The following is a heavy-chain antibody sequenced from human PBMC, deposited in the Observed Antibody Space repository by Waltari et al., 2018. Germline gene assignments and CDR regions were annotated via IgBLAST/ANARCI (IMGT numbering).Heavy chain of an antibody. Sequence: QLQLQESGPGLVKPSETLSLTCTVSGGSISSSSYYWGWIRQPPGKGLEWIGSIYYSGSTYYNPSLKSRVTISVDTSKNQFSLKLSSVTAADTAVYYCARRGAGRLIDYWGQGTLVTVSS. J-gene: IGHJ4*02. D-gene: IGHD1-26*01. CDR1: GGSISSSSYY. CDR3: ARRGAGRLIDY. CDR2: IYYSGST. V-gene: IGHV4-39*01.